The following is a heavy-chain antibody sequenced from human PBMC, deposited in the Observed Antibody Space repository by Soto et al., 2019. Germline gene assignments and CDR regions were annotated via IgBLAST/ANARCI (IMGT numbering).Heavy chain of an antibody. CDR3: ASHPFYGSGGPFDY. D-gene: IGHD3-10*01. CDR1: GGSFSGYY. CDR2: INHSGST. Sequence: SETLSLTCAVYGGSFSGYYWSWIRQPPGKGLEWIGEINHSGSTNYNPSLKSRVTISVDTSKNQFSLKLSSVTAADTAVYYCASHPFYGSGGPFDYWGQGTLVTVSS. J-gene: IGHJ4*02. V-gene: IGHV4-34*01.